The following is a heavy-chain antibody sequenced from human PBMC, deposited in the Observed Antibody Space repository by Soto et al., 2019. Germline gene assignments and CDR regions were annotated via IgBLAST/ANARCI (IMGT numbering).Heavy chain of an antibody. V-gene: IGHV4-39*01. CDR3: ARRSSSSLGSLFDP. J-gene: IGHJ5*02. CDR1: GDSITTNGYY. Sequence: PSETLSLTCSVSGDSITTNGYYWGWIRQPPGKGLQWIGNVYWTGSTFSHPSLTSRVFISVDTSKNEFSLRLTSVTATDTAVYYCARRSSSSLGSLFDPWGRGILVTVSS. CDR2: VYWTGST. D-gene: IGHD6-6*01.